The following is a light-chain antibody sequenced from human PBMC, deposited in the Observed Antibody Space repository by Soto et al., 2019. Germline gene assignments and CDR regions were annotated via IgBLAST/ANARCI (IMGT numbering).Light chain of an antibody. Sequence: DIQMTQSPSSLSASVGARISITCQASQDIRTSLSWFQQKPGRAPKLLIYGASNLETGVPSRFRGSGSRTDFTFTISSPQPEDIATYYCQQYDNLPPFTFGPGTKVDIK. CDR3: QQYDNLPPFT. CDR1: QDIRTS. CDR2: GAS. J-gene: IGKJ3*01. V-gene: IGKV1-33*01.